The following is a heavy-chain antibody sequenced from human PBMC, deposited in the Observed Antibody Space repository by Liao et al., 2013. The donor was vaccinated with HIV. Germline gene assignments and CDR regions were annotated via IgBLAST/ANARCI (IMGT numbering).Heavy chain of an antibody. J-gene: IGHJ4*02. Sequence: QVQLQESGPGLVKPSETLSLTCAVYGGSFSGYYWSWIRQPPGKGLEWIGEINHSGSTKYNPSLKSRVTISVDTSKNQFSLKLSSVTAADTAVYYCPACGGDSSCGYWGQGTLVTVSS. D-gene: IGHD2-21*01. CDR2: INHSGST. V-gene: IGHV4-34*01. CDR1: GGSFSGYY. CDR3: PACGGDSSCGY.